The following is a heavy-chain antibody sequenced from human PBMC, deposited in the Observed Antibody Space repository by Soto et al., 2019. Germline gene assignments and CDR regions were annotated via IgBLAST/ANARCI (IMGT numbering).Heavy chain of an antibody. J-gene: IGHJ6*02. CDR2: ISYDGSNK. CDR3: ARDHIVGATLYYYGMDV. Sequence: PVGSLRLSSAASGFTFSSYAMHWVRQSPGKGLEWVAVISYDGSNKYYADSVKGRFTISRDNSKNTLYLQMNSLRAEDTAVYYCARDHIVGATLYYYGMDVWGQGTTVTVSS. V-gene: IGHV3-30-3*01. CDR1: GFTFSSYA. D-gene: IGHD1-26*01.